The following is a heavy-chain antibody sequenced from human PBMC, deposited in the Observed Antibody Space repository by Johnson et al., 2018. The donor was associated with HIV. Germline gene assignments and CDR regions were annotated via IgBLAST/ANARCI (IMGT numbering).Heavy chain of an antibody. CDR1: GFSFIDYA. CDR3: ARPRVSSGRHGAFDI. D-gene: IGHD3-22*01. V-gene: IGHV3-23*04. J-gene: IGHJ3*02. CDR2: ISGGEDDT. Sequence: VQLVESGGGLVRPGGSLRLSCVASGFSFIDYAMIWVRQAPGKGLEWVSFISGGEDDTYYADSVKGRFNISRDNAKNSLFLQMNSLRAEDTAVYYCARPRVSSGRHGAFDIWGQGTMVTVSS.